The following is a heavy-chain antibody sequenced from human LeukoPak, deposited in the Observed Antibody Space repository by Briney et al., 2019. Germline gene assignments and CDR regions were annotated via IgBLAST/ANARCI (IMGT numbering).Heavy chain of an antibody. Sequence: SETLSLTCTVSGYSISSGFYWGWIRQPPGKGLEWIGSIYHSGSTYYNPSLKSRVTISVDSSKSQISLRLTSVTAADTAVYYCARGDSGWYLGLGFDFWGQGTLVTVSS. CDR1: GYSISSGFY. J-gene: IGHJ4*02. CDR3: ARGDSGWYLGLGFDF. D-gene: IGHD6-19*01. CDR2: IYHSGST. V-gene: IGHV4-38-2*02.